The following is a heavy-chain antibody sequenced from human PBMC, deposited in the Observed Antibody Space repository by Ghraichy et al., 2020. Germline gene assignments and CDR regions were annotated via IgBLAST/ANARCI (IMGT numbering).Heavy chain of an antibody. CDR2: IKEDGSEK. V-gene: IGHV3-7*01. Sequence: GGSLRLSCAASGFTFSSYSMSWVRQAPGKGLEWVANIKEDGSEKYYVDSVKGRFTIFRDNAKNSLYLQMNSLRAEDTAVYYCARDRVIITVVRRLDHWGQGTLFTVPP. CDR1: GFTFSSYS. CDR3: ARDRVIITVVRRLDH. D-gene: IGHD3-10*01. J-gene: IGHJ5*02.